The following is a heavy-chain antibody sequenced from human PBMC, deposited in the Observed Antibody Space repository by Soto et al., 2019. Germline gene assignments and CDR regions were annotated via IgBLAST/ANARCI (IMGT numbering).Heavy chain of an antibody. CDR3: ARGDPATYMRLPLPY. Sequence: VQLVQSGAEVKKPGASVTVSCKASGYTFTTYGMSWLRQAPGQGLECMGWISIYSGNTGYAHKVQGRVTMTRDTTTSIAYMELRSLRSDDTAVYYCARGDPATYMRLPLPYWAQGTLVTVSS. V-gene: IGHV1-18*01. CDR2: ISIYSGNT. CDR1: GYTFTTYG. J-gene: IGHJ4*02. D-gene: IGHD6-25*01.